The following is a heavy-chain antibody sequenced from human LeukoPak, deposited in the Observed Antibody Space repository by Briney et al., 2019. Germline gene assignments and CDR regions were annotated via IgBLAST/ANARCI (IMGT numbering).Heavy chain of an antibody. Sequence: GASVKVSCKVSGYTLTELSMHWVRQAPGKGLEWMGGFDPEDGETIYAQKFQGRVTMTEGTSTDTAYMELSSLRSEDTAVYYCATVYSSGSFDYWGQGTLVTVSS. D-gene: IGHD6-19*01. CDR3: ATVYSSGSFDY. V-gene: IGHV1-24*01. J-gene: IGHJ4*02. CDR2: FDPEDGET. CDR1: GYTLTELS.